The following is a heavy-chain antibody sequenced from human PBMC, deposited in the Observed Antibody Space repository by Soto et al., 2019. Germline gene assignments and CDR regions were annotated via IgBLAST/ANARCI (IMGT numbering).Heavy chain of an antibody. CDR2: ISYDGTEK. Sequence: QVQLVESGGGVVQPGRSLRLSCAASGFTFSSYGMHWVRQAPGKGLEWVAVISYDGTEKYHADSVKGRFTISRDNSKNTLYLQVHSLRAEDTAVYYWARKPDDGTTVPVDYWGQGDLVTVSS. CDR1: GFTFSSYG. D-gene: IGHD1-1*01. J-gene: IGHJ4*02. CDR3: ARKPDDGTTVPVDY. V-gene: IGHV3-30*03.